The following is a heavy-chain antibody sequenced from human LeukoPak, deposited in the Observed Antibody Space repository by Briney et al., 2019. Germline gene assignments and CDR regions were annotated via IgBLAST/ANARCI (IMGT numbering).Heavy chain of an antibody. CDR3: ARVGSGSGSYYNPLNWFDP. Sequence: GASVKVSCKASGYTFTGYYMHWVRQAPGQGLEWMGWINPNSGGTNYAQKFQGRVTMTRDTSISTAYMELSRLRSDDTAVYYCARVGSGSGSYYNPLNWFDPWGQGTLVTVSS. CDR1: GYTFTGYY. CDR2: INPNSGGT. J-gene: IGHJ5*02. V-gene: IGHV1-2*02. D-gene: IGHD3-10*01.